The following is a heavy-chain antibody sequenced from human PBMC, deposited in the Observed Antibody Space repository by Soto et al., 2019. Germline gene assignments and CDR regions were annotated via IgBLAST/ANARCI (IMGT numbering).Heavy chain of an antibody. J-gene: IGHJ6*02. CDR3: AREGDYDFWSGLPYGMDV. Sequence: GGSLRLSCAASGFTFSSYGMHWVRQAPGKGLEWVAVIWYDGSNKYYADSVKSRFTISRDNSKNTLYLQMNSLRAEDTAVYYCAREGDYDFWSGLPYGMDVWGQGTTVTVSS. CDR2: IWYDGSNK. D-gene: IGHD3-3*01. CDR1: GFTFSSYG. V-gene: IGHV3-33*01.